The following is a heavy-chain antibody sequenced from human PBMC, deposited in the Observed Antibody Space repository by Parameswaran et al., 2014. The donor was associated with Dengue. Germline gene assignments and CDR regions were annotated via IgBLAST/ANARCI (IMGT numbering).Heavy chain of an antibody. J-gene: IGHJ6*02. CDR2: INPSGGST. Sequence: WVRQAPGQGLEWMGIINPSGGSTSYAQKFQGRVTMTRDTSTSTVYMELSSLRSEDTAVYYCARDGPASHSFKYYYGMDVWGQGTTVTVSS. D-gene: IGHD2-15*01. V-gene: IGHV1-46*01. CDR3: ARDGPASHSFKYYYGMDV.